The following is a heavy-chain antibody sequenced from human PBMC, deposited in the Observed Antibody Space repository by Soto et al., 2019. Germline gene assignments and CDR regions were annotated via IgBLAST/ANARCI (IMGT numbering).Heavy chain of an antibody. V-gene: IGHV4-39*01. J-gene: IGHJ3*02. D-gene: IGHD3-16*01. CDR1: GGSLSSSSYY. CDR3: ARIGGMAFNI. Sequence: SETLPLTCTLSGGSLSSSSYYWGWIRHPPGKGLEWIGSIYYSGSTYYNPSLKSRGTISVDTSKNQFSLKLSSVTAADTAVYYCARIGGMAFNIWGQGTMVTVSS. CDR2: IYYSGST.